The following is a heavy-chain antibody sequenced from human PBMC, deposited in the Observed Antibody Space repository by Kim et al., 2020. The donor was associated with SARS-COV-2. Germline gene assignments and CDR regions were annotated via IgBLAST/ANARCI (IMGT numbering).Heavy chain of an antibody. J-gene: IGHJ2*01. V-gene: IGHV3-11*01. CDR2: ISSSGSTK. CDR3: ARPVRGYWYFDL. CDR1: GFTFSDYY. D-gene: IGHD4-17*01. Sequence: GGSLRLSCTASGFTFSDYYMTWIRQAPGEGLEWVSYISSSGSTKYYADSVKGRFTMSRDNAKNSLSPQMSSLRAEDTAVYYCARPVRGYWYFDLWGRGTL.